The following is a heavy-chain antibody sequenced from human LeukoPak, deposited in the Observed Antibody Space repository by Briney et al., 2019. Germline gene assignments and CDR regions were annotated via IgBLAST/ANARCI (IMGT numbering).Heavy chain of an antibody. CDR2: INTNTGNP. CDR1: GGTFSSYA. CDR3: AREWQLLGWNDAFDI. D-gene: IGHD1-26*01. Sequence: ASVKVSCKASGGTFSSYAISWVRQAPGQGLEWMGWINTNTGNPTYAQGFTGRFVYSLDTSVSTAYLQISSLKAEDTAVYYCAREWQLLGWNDAFDIWGQGTMVTVSS. J-gene: IGHJ3*02. V-gene: IGHV7-4-1*02.